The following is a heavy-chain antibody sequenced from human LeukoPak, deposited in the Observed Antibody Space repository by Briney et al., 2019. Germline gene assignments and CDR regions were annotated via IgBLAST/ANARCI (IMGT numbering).Heavy chain of an antibody. J-gene: IGHJ4*02. Sequence: ASVKVSCKASGYTFTSYYMHWVRQAPGQGLEWMGIINPSGGSTSYAQKFQGRVTMTRDTSTSTVYMELSSLRSEDTAVYYCARGEDIWYSSSWQGSYWGQGTLVTVSS. V-gene: IGHV1-46*01. CDR1: GYTFTSYY. CDR2: INPSGGST. D-gene: IGHD6-13*01. CDR3: ARGEDIWYSSSWQGSY.